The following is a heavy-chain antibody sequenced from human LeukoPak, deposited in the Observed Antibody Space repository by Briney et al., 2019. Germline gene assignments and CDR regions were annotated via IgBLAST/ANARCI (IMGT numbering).Heavy chain of an antibody. Sequence: GASVKVSCKASGYTFTSYYMRWVRQAPGQGLEWMGIINPSGGSTSYAQKFQGRVTMTRDMSTSTVYMELSSLRSEDTAVYYCARGDTDYYDSSGYYPDYWGQGTLVTVSS. CDR1: GYTFTSYY. J-gene: IGHJ4*02. V-gene: IGHV1-46*01. CDR3: ARGDTDYYDSSGYYPDY. CDR2: INPSGGST. D-gene: IGHD3-22*01.